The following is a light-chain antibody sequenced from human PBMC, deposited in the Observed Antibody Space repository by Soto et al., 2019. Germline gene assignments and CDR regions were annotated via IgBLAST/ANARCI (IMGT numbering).Light chain of an antibody. J-gene: IGKJ5*01. CDR2: GAS. V-gene: IGKV3-20*01. CDR3: QQYGISPVT. CDR1: QSVSSSY. Sequence: EIVLTQSPGTLSVSPGERATLSCRASQSVSSSYLAWYQQKPGQAPRLLISGASSRVTGIPDRVSGSGSGTDFTLTISRLEPEDFALYYCQQYGISPVTFGQGTRLEIK.